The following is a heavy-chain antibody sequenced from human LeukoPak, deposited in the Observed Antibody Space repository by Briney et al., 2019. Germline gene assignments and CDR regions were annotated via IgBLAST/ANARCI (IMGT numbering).Heavy chain of an antibody. CDR1: GGTFSSYA. Sequence: GASVKVSCKASGGTFSSYAISWVRQAPGQGLKWMGGIIPIFGTANYAQKFQGRVTIATDESTSTAYMELSSLRSEDTAVYYCAREIREYSSSSGPFDYWGQGTLVTVSS. D-gene: IGHD6-6*01. CDR2: IIPIFGTA. J-gene: IGHJ4*02. CDR3: AREIREYSSSSGPFDY. V-gene: IGHV1-69*05.